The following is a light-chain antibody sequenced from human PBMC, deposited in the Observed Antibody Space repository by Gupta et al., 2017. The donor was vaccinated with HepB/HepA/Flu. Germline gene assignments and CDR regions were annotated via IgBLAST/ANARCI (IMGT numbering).Light chain of an antibody. V-gene: IGLV2-11*01. CDR1: RSDVGTYNF. CDR2: DVR. CDR3: CSYAGSKSWV. J-gene: IGLJ3*02. Sequence: QSALTPPRSVSGSPGQSVNIPCTGTRSDVGTYNFVSWFQQHPGKAPKLMIYDVRKRPSGVPDRFSGSKSGNTASLTISGLQAEDEADYYCCSYAGSKSWVFGGGTKVTVL.